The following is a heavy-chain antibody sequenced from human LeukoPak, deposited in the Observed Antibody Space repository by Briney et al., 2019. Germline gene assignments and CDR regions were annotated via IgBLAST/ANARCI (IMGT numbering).Heavy chain of an antibody. V-gene: IGHV3-23*01. J-gene: IGHJ4*02. D-gene: IGHD3-22*01. Sequence: GGSLRLSCAASGFTFTNSAMNWVRQAPGKGLEWVSTINSGGGSAFYADSVKGRFTISRDNSKNTLYLQMNSLRAEDTAVYYCAKDHSDNNYFDYWGQGILVNVSS. CDR2: INSGGGSA. CDR3: AKDHSDNNYFDY. CDR1: GFTFTNSA.